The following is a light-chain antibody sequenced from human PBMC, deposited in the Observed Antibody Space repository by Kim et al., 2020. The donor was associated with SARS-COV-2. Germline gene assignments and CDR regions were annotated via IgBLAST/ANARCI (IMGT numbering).Light chain of an antibody. V-gene: IGLV3-19*01. Sequence: SSELTQDPAVSVALGQTVRITCQGDSLRSYYASWYQQKPGQAPVLVIYGKNNRPSGIPDRFSGSSSGNTASLTITGAQAEDEADYYCNSRDSSGNQLGVF. CDR2: GKN. CDR3: NSRDSSGNQLGV. CDR1: SLRSYY. J-gene: IGLJ1*01.